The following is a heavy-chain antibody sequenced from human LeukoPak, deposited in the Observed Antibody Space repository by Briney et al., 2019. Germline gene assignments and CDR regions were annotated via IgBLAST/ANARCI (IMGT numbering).Heavy chain of an antibody. J-gene: IGHJ3*02. Sequence: ASVKVSCKASGYTFTSYGIGWVRQAPGQGLEWMGWINPNSGGTNYAQKFQGRVTMTRDTSISTAYMELSRLRSDDTAVYYCARNGGSDANDAFDIWGQGTMVTVSS. D-gene: IGHD7-27*01. CDR3: ARNGGSDANDAFDI. V-gene: IGHV1-2*02. CDR2: INPNSGGT. CDR1: GYTFTSYG.